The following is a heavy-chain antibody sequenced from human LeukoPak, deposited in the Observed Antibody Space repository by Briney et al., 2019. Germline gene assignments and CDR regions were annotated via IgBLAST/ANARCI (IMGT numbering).Heavy chain of an antibody. CDR1: GFTFSSYG. CDR2: ISYDGSNK. J-gene: IGHJ4*02. CDR3: AKGTYSSGWYVRY. Sequence: PGGSLGLSCAASGFTFSSYGMHWVRQAPGKGLEWVAVISYDGSNKYYADSVKGRFTISRDNSKNTLYLQMNSLRAEDTAVYYCAKGTYSSGWYVRYWGQGTLVTVSS. D-gene: IGHD6-19*01. V-gene: IGHV3-30*18.